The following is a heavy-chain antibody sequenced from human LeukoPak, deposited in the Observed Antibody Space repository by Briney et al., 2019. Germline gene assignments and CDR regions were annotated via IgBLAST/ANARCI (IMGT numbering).Heavy chain of an antibody. CDR1: GFTFGDYA. J-gene: IGHJ6*02. CDR3: TRDPVKTVAAAGGPRLYYYYGMDV. Sequence: PGGSLRLSCTASGFTFGDYAMSWFRQAPGKGLEWVGFIRSKAYGGTTEYAASVKGRFTISRDDSKSIAYLQMNSLETEDTAVYYCTRDPVKTVAAAGGPRLYYYYGMDVWGQGTTVTVSS. CDR2: IRSKAYGGTT. V-gene: IGHV3-49*03. D-gene: IGHD6-13*01.